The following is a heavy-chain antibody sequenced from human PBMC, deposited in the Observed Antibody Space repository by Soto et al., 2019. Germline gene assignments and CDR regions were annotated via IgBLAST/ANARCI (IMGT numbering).Heavy chain of an antibody. CDR1: GGTFSSYT. Sequence: QVQLVQSGAEVKKPGSSVKVSCKASGGTFSSYTISWVRQAPGQGLEWMGRIIPILGIANYAQKFQGRVTITADKSTSTAYMELSSLRSEDTAVYYCAREINYYGSGSLTSIYYYYGMDVWGQGTTVTVSS. V-gene: IGHV1-69*08. J-gene: IGHJ6*02. CDR2: IIPILGIA. D-gene: IGHD3-10*01. CDR3: AREINYYGSGSLTSIYYYYGMDV.